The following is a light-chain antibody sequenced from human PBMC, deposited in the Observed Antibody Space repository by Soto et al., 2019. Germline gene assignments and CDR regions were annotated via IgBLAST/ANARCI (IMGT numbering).Light chain of an antibody. CDR3: KSYAGSNTYV. CDR1: KNDVGFYDF. J-gene: IGLJ1*01. Sequence: QSVLTQPPSASGSPGRSVTISCTGTKNDVGFYDFVSWYQHHPGKAPRLIIYEVVQRPSGVPDRFSGSKSGNTASLTVSGLQAADEADYFCKSYAGSNTYVFGSGTKV. V-gene: IGLV2-8*01. CDR2: EVV.